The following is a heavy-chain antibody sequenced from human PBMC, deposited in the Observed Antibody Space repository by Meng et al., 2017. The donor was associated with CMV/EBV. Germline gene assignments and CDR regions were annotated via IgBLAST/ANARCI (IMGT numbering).Heavy chain of an antibody. CDR1: GFTFSSYW. Sequence: RRSCAASGFTFSSYWMGWVRQAPGKGLEWVANIKQDGSEKYYVDSVKGRFTISRDNAKNSLYLQMNSLRAEDTAVYYCASTTGTVNYWGQGTLVTVSS. V-gene: IGHV3-7*01. CDR3: ASTTGTVNY. D-gene: IGHD1-1*01. CDR2: IKQDGSEK. J-gene: IGHJ4*02.